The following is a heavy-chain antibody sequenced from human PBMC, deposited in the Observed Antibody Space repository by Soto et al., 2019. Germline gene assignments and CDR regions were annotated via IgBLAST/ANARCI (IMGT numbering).Heavy chain of an antibody. J-gene: IGHJ4*02. CDR3: ARRYGTVFDY. CDR1: GGSISSYY. D-gene: IGHD6-13*01. Sequence: PSETLSLTCTVSGGSISSYYWSWIRQPPGKELEWIGYIYYSGSTNYNPSLKSRVTISVDTSKNQFSLKLSSVTAADTAVYYCARRYGTVFDYWGQGTLVTVSS. CDR2: IYYSGST. V-gene: IGHV4-59*01.